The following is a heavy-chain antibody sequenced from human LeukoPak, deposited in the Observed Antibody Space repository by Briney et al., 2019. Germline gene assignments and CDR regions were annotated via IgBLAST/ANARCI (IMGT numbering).Heavy chain of an antibody. J-gene: IGHJ4*02. Sequence: GGSLRLSCAASGFTFSSYAMHWVRQAPGKGLEWVAVISYDGSNKYYADSVKGRFTISRDNSKNTLYLQMNSLRAEDTAVYYCARAEGGYYGSGSYYTFDYWGQGTLVTVSS. V-gene: IGHV3-30-3*01. CDR2: ISYDGSNK. D-gene: IGHD3-10*01. CDR1: GFTFSSYA. CDR3: ARAEGGYYGSGSYYTFDY.